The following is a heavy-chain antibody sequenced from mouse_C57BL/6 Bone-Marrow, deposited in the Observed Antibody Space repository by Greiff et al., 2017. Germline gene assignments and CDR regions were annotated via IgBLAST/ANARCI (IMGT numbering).Heavy chain of an antibody. CDR1: GYTFTSYW. J-gene: IGHJ3*01. CDR3: ARSTTVVATPAWFAY. Sequence: QVQLKQSGTELVKPGASVKLSCKASGYTFTSYWMHWVKQRPGQGLEWIGNINPSNGGTNYNEKFKSKATLTVDKSSSTAYMQLSSLTSEDSAVYYCARSTTVVATPAWFAYWGQGTLVTVSA. V-gene: IGHV1-53*01. CDR2: INPSNGGT. D-gene: IGHD1-1*01.